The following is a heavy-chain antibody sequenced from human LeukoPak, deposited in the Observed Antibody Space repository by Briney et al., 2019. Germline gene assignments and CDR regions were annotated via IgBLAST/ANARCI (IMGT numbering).Heavy chain of an antibody. D-gene: IGHD5-12*01. J-gene: IGHJ4*02. CDR1: GFTLSSYA. V-gene: IGHV3-23*01. CDR3: APLAATTDY. CDR2: ISASGGGT. Sequence: GGSLRLSCAASGFTLSSYAMSWVRQAPGKGLEWVSSISASGGGTYYADSVKGRFTISRDTSKNTLYLQMNSLRAEDTAVYYCAPLAATTDYWGQGTLVTVSS.